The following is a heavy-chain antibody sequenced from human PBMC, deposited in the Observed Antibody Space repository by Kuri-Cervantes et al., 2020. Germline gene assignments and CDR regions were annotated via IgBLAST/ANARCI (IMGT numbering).Heavy chain of an antibody. V-gene: IGHV1-3*01. CDR3: ARRSGYGRSGTVTTFFDY. J-gene: IGHJ4*02. D-gene: IGHD4-17*01. CDR1: GYTFTTYA. CDR2: INGGNGNT. Sequence: VSVKVSCKASGYTFTTYAMHWVRQAPGQRLEWMGWINGGNGNTRHSQKFQGRVTMTRDTSTSTVYMELSSLRSEDTAVYYCARRSGYGRSGTVTTFFDYWGQGTLVTVSS.